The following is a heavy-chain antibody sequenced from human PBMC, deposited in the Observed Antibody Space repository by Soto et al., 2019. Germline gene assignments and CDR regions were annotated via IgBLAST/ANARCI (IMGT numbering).Heavy chain of an antibody. CDR2: IYFDGGNK. CDR1: GFTFSSYG. J-gene: IGHJ3*01. V-gene: IGHV3-33*01. Sequence: QVQLVESGGGVVQPGRSLRLSCAASGFTFSSYGMHWVRQAPGKGLEWVALIYFDGGNKYYADSVKGRFTISRDNSKNTLYLQMISLRVEDTAVYYCTRDRESESYYLLTDDVFHVWGQGTMVTVSS. D-gene: IGHD1-26*01. CDR3: TRDRESESYYLLTDDVFHV.